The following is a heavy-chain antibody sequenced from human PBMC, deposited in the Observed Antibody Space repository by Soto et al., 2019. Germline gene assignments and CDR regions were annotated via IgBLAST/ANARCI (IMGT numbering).Heavy chain of an antibody. D-gene: IGHD3-16*01. J-gene: IGHJ4*02. CDR3: AHSRNLITDDAEVGDFDY. CDR1: GSSLTTAGVG. V-gene: IGHV2-5*02. CDR2: IYWDDDE. Sequence: QINLKESGPTLVKPTQTLTLTCSFSGSSLTTAGVGVGWVRQSPGEALEWLALIYWDDDERYSPSLKTRLTITKDPSKNQVVLKMTNMAPLDTATYYCAHSRNLITDDAEVGDFDYWGQGTLVTVSS.